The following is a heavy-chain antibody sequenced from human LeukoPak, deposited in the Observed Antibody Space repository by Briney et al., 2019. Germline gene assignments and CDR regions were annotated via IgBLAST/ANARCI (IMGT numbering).Heavy chain of an antibody. V-gene: IGHV3-23*01. D-gene: IGHD5-24*01. CDR2: ISGSGTNA. CDR1: GFTFSSYA. Sequence: QSGGSLRLSCAASGFTFSSYAMTWVRQAPGKGLEWVSGISGSGTNAYYADSVKGRFTISRDNSKNTLYLQMNSLRAEDTAVYYCARGQRWLQSLGYWGQGTLVTVSS. CDR3: ARGQRWLQSLGY. J-gene: IGHJ4*02.